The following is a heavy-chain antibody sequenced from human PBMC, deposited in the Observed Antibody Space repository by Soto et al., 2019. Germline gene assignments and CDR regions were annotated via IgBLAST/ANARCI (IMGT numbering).Heavy chain of an antibody. D-gene: IGHD6-13*01. Sequence: ASVKVSCKASGYTFTSYAMHWVRQAPGQRLEWMGWINAGNGNTKYSQKFQGRVTITRDTSASTAYMELSSLRSEDTAVYYCARSPLAAAGLGVDYWGQGTLVTVSS. V-gene: IGHV1-3*01. CDR1: GYTFTSYA. J-gene: IGHJ4*02. CDR3: ARSPLAAAGLGVDY. CDR2: INAGNGNT.